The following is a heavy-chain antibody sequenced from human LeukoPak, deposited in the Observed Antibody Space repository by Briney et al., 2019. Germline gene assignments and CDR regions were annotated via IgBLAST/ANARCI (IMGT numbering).Heavy chain of an antibody. CDR3: ARFTSSGWYRYFDY. CDR2: ISSSGSTI. CDR1: GFTFSSYE. J-gene: IGHJ4*02. V-gene: IGHV3-48*03. Sequence: GGSLRLSCAASGFTFSSYEMNWVRQAPGKGLEWVSYISSSGSTIYYADSVKGRFTISRDNAKNSLYLQMSSLRAEDTAVYYCARFTSSGWYRYFDYWGQGTLVTVSS. D-gene: IGHD6-19*01.